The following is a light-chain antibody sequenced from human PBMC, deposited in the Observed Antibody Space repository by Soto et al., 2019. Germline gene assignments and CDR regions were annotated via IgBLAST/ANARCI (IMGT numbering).Light chain of an antibody. CDR3: QQYNSYPLT. V-gene: IGKV1-5*03. Sequence: DIQMTQSPSTLSASVGDRVTITCRASQSISSWLAWYQQKPGKAPKLLIYKASNLVSGVPSRFSGSGSGTEFTLTISSLQPDDFATYYCQQYNSYPLTFGPGTKVDIK. J-gene: IGKJ3*01. CDR1: QSISSW. CDR2: KAS.